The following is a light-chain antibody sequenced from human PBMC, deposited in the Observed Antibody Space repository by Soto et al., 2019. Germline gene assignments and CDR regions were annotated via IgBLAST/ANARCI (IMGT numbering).Light chain of an antibody. Sequence: QSVLTQPPSLSGAPGQRVTISCTGSRSNIGVGYDVHWYQHLPGTAPKVLIFDNSNRPSGVPDRFSGSKSGTSASLAITGLQAEDEAVYYRHSYDVSLRGPAFGGGTKVTVL. CDR3: HSYDVSLRGPA. CDR2: DNS. V-gene: IGLV1-40*01. CDR1: RSNIGVGYD. J-gene: IGLJ2*01.